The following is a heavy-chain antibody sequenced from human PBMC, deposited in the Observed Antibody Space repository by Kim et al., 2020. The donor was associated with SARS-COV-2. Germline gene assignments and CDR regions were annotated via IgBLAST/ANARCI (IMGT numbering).Heavy chain of an antibody. CDR3: TRVPGTPLAFWDAFDI. J-gene: IGHJ3*02. V-gene: IGHV3-73*01. Sequence: SVNGRFTISRDDSKHTAYLQMNSLKTEDTAVYFCTRVPGTPLAFWDAFDIWGQGTMVTVSS. D-gene: IGHD1-1*01.